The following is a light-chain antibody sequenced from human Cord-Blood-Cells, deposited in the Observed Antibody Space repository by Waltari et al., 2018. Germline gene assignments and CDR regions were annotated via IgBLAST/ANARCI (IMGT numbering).Light chain of an antibody. CDR2: EVS. CDR3: CSYAGSSTFGV. V-gene: IGLV2-23*02. J-gene: IGLJ3*02. CDR1: SSAVGSYNL. Sequence: QSALTQPASVSGSPGQSITISCTGTSSAVGSYNLVSWYQQHPGKAPKPMIYEVSKRPSGVSNRFSGSKSGNTASLTISGLQAEDEADYYCCSYAGSSTFGVFGGGTKLTVL.